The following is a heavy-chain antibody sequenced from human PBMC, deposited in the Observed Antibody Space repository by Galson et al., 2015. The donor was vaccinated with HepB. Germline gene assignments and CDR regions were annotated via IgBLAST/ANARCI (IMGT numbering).Heavy chain of an antibody. CDR3: ATSKAGYYTRRDYYYYMDV. Sequence: SVKVSCKVSGYTLTELSMHWVRQAPGKGLEWMGGFDPEDGETIYAQKFQGRVTMTEDTSTDTAYMELSSLRSEDTAVYYCATSKAGYYTRRDYYYYMDVWGKGTTVTVSS. J-gene: IGHJ6*03. V-gene: IGHV1-24*01. CDR1: GYTLTELS. D-gene: IGHD3/OR15-3a*01. CDR2: FDPEDGET.